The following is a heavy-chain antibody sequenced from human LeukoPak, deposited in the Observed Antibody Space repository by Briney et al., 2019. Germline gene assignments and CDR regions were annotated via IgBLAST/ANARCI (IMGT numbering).Heavy chain of an antibody. D-gene: IGHD2-2*01. CDR1: GGTFSSYA. V-gene: IGHV1-69*13. CDR3: ARDPRGWYQLLGHWFDP. CDR2: IIPIFGTA. J-gene: IGHJ5*02. Sequence: ASVQVSCKASGGTFSSYAISWVRQAPGQGLEWMGGIIPIFGTANYAQKFQGRVTITADESTSTAYMELSSLRSEDTAVYYCARDPRGWYQLLGHWFDPWGQGTLVTVSS.